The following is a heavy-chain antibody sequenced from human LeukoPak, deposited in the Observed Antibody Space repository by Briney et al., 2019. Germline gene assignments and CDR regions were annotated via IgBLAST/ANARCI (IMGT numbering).Heavy chain of an antibody. J-gene: IGHJ4*02. Sequence: PSETLSLTCTVSGGSISSYYWSWIRQPPGKGLEWIGYIYYSGSTSYNPSLKSRVTISVDTSKNQFSLKLSSVTAADTAVYYCARTTLYSYGSDYWGQGTLVTVSS. CDR3: ARTTLYSYGSDY. D-gene: IGHD5-18*01. CDR2: IYYSGST. CDR1: GGSISSYY. V-gene: IGHV4-59*01.